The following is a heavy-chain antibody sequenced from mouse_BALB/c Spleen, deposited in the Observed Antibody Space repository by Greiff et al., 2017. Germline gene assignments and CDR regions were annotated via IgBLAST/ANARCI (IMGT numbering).Heavy chain of an antibody. CDR1: GYTFTSYW. D-gene: IGHD2-4*01. Sequence: QVQLKQPGAELVRPGASVKLSCKASGYTFTSYWINWVKQRPGQGLEWIGNIYPSDSYTNYNQKFKDKATLTVDKSSSTAYMQLSSPTSEDSAVYYCTTYDYDDYLDYWGQGTTLTVSS. CDR2: IYPSDSYT. J-gene: IGHJ2*01. V-gene: IGHV1-69*02. CDR3: TTYDYDDYLDY.